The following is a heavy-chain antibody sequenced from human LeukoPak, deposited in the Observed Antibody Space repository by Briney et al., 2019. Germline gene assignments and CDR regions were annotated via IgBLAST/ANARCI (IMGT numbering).Heavy chain of an antibody. CDR3: ARYSPPSNIDY. CDR2: INAGNGNA. V-gene: IGHV1-3*01. D-gene: IGHD2-15*01. Sequence: ASVKVSCKASGYTFSNYAMHWVRQAPGQRLEWMGWINAGNGNAEFSQKFQGRVTITRDTSASTAYMELSRLRSDDTAVYYCARYSPPSNIDYWGQGTLVTVSS. J-gene: IGHJ4*02. CDR1: GYTFSNYA.